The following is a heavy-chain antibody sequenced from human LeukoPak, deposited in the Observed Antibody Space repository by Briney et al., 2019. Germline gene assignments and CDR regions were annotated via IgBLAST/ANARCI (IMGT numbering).Heavy chain of an antibody. CDR3: ARGGDYDILTGFRYYYGMDV. D-gene: IGHD3-9*01. Sequence: PGRSLRLSCAASGFTFSNYGMHWVRQAPGKGLEWVAVISYDGSNKYYADSVKGRFTISRDNSKNTLYLQMNSLRAEDTAVYYCARGGDYDILTGFRYYYGMDVWGQGTTVTVSS. CDR1: GFTFSNYG. V-gene: IGHV3-30*03. J-gene: IGHJ6*02. CDR2: ISYDGSNK.